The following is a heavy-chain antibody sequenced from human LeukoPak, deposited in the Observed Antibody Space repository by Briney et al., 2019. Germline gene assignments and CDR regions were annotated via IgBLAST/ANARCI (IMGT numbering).Heavy chain of an antibody. J-gene: IGHJ5*02. CDR3: ARGRIVVVPAAWAYINWFDP. Sequence: PSETLSLTCAVYGGSFSGYYWSWIRQPPGKGLEWIGEINHSGSTNYNPSLKSRVTISVDTSKNQFSLKLSSVTAADTAVYYCARGRIVVVPAAWAYINWFDPWGQGTLGTVSS. D-gene: IGHD2-2*01. V-gene: IGHV4-34*01. CDR2: INHSGST. CDR1: GGSFSGYY.